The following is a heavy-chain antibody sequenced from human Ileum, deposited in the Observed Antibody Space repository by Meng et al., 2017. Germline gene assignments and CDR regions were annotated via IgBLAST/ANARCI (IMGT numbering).Heavy chain of an antibody. D-gene: IGHD3-3*01. Sequence: QVHLVQSGAEVKKPGASVKVACNASGGTFSSYTLSCMRQAPGQGLEWMGRIIPILGIANYAQKFQGRVTITADKSTSTAYMELSSLRSEDTAVYYCARSSLGWPFLPFDYWGQGTLVTVSS. CDR2: IIPILGIA. CDR3: ARSSLGWPFLPFDY. CDR1: GGTFSSYT. V-gene: IGHV1-69*02. J-gene: IGHJ4*02.